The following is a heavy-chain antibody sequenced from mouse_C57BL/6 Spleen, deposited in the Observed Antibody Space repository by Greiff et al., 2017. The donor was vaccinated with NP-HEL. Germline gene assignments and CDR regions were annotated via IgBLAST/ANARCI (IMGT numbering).Heavy chain of an antibody. D-gene: IGHD2-4*01. CDR1: GYTFTSYW. Sequence: QVQLKQPGAELVKPGASVKLSCKASGYTFTSYWMHWVKQRPGQGLEWIGMIHPNSGSTNYNEKFKSKATLTVDKSSSTAYMQLSSLTSEDSAVYYCARLGYDYDVENWYFDVWGTGTTVTVSS. CDR3: ARLGYDYDVENWYFDV. V-gene: IGHV1-64*01. CDR2: IHPNSGST. J-gene: IGHJ1*03.